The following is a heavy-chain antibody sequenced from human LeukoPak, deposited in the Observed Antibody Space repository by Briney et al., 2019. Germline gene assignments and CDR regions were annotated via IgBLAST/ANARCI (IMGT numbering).Heavy chain of an antibody. CDR1: GGTFSSYA. Sequence: ASVKVSCKASGGTFSSYAISWVRQAPGQGLEWMGGIIPILGTANYAQKFQGRVTITTDESTSTAYMELSSLRSEDTAVYYCARLIYMVRGVITYDAFDIWGQGTIVTVSS. CDR3: ARLIYMVRGVITYDAFDI. D-gene: IGHD3-10*01. V-gene: IGHV1-69*05. J-gene: IGHJ3*02. CDR2: IIPILGTA.